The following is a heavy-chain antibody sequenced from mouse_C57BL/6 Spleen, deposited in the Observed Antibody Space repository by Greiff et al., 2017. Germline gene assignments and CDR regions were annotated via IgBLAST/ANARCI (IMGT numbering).Heavy chain of an antibody. CDR3: AEYDGSSYDYAMGG. Sequence: VQLQQSGPELVQPGASVKISCTASGYSFTDYNMNWVKQSNGKRLEWIGVSNPYYGTTSYNQKCKGKATLTVDQASSTAYMQLNSLTSEDSAVYYCAEYDGSSYDYAMGGRGQGASVTVST. V-gene: IGHV1-39*01. CDR2: SNPYYGTT. CDR1: GYSFTDYN. J-gene: IGHJ4*01. D-gene: IGHD1-1*01.